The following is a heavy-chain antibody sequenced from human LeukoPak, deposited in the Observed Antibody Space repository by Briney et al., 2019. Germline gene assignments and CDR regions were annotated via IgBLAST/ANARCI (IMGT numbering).Heavy chain of an antibody. CDR3: AREYNGNYYRPFDY. D-gene: IGHD1-26*01. J-gene: IGHJ4*02. CDR2: ISSSSLYI. V-gene: IGHV3-21*01. Sequence: GGSLRLSCATSGFTFNAYTMNWVRQAPGKGLEWVSSISSSSLYIYYADSVKGRFTVSRDNAKNSLYLQMNSLRAEDTAVYYCAREYNGNYYRPFDYWGQGTLVTVSS. CDR1: GFTFNAYT.